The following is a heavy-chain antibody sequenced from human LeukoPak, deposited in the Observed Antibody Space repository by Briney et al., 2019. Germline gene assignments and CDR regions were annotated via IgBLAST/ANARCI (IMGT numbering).Heavy chain of an antibody. D-gene: IGHD1-7*01. CDR1: GYTFTSYD. Sequence: ASVKVSCKASGYTFTSYDINWVRQATGQGLEWMGWMNPNSGNTGYAQKFQGRVTITRNTSISTAYMELSSLRSEDTTVYYCARGRLELYYYYYYMDVWGKGTTVTVSS. J-gene: IGHJ6*03. CDR3: ARGRLELYYYYYYMDV. V-gene: IGHV1-8*03. CDR2: MNPNSGNT.